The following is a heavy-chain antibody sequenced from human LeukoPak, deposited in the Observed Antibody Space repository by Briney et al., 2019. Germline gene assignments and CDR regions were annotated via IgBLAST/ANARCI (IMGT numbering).Heavy chain of an antibody. D-gene: IGHD6-19*01. V-gene: IGHV3-30-3*01. CDR3: ARDHTRPVAGYYFDY. Sequence: GRSLRLSCAASGFTFSSYAMHWVRQAPGKGLEWVAVISYDGSNKYYADSVKGRFTISRDNSKNTLYLQMNSLRAEDTAVYYCARDHTRPVAGYYFDYWGQGTLVTVSS. J-gene: IGHJ4*02. CDR1: GFTFSSYA. CDR2: ISYDGSNK.